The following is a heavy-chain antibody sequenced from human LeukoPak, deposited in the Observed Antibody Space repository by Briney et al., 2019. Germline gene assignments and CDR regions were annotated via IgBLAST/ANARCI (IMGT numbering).Heavy chain of an antibody. D-gene: IGHD4/OR15-4a*01. CDR3: AKDQGHDYAPFGSATQVY. CDR1: GFSVDSYA. J-gene: IGHJ4*02. V-gene: IGHV3-23*01. Sequence: GGSLRLSCAASGFSVDSYAMSWVRQTPGKGLEWVSSISGYGADTYYAESVKGRFTMSRDPSKNTLNLQLSNLRAEDTAVYYCAKDQGHDYAPFGSATQVYRGQGTLVAVSS. CDR2: ISGYGADT.